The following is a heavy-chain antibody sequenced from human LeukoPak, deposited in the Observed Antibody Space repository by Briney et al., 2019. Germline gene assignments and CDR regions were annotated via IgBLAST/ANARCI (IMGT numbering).Heavy chain of an antibody. CDR2: FSAYNGNT. D-gene: IGHD2-2*01. CDR3: ARFYQPLGLDY. CDR1: GYTFISYG. Sequence: ASVKVSCKASGYTFISYGINWVRQAPGQGLEWVGWFSAYNGNTNYAQKLQGRVTMTTDTSTSTAYMELRSLRSDDTAVYYCARFYQPLGLDYWGQGTLVTVSS. V-gene: IGHV1-18*01. J-gene: IGHJ4*02.